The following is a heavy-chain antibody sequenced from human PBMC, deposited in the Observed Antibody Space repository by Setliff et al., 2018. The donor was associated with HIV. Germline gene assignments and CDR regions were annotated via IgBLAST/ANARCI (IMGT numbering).Heavy chain of an antibody. V-gene: IGHV4-34*01. J-gene: IGHJ5*02. CDR1: GGSFSGYY. Sequence: PSETLSLTCAVYGGSFSGYYWSWIRQPPGKGLEWIGEINHSGSTNYNPSLKSRVTISVDTSKNQFSLKLSSVTAADTAVYYCARHGAGSSPFDWLLENWFDPWGQGTLVTVSS. CDR3: ARHGAGSSPFDWLLENWFDP. CDR2: INHSGST. D-gene: IGHD3-9*01.